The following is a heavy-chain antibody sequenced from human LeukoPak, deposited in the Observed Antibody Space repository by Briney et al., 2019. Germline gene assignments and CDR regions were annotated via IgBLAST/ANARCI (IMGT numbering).Heavy chain of an antibody. CDR3: AREAPPSVREGQGDRGYFDY. J-gene: IGHJ4*02. CDR1: GFTFSSYA. CDR2: ISYDGSNK. V-gene: IGHV3-30-3*01. D-gene: IGHD3-16*01. Sequence: GGSLRLSCAASGFTFSSYAMHWVRQAPGKGLEWVAVISYDGSNKYYADSVKGRFTISRDNSKNTLYLQMNSLRAEDTAVYYCAREAPPSVREGQGDRGYFDYWGQGTLVTVSS.